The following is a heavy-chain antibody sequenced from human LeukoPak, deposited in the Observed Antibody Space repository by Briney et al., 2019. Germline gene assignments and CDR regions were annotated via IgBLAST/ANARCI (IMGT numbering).Heavy chain of an antibody. Sequence: ASVKVSCKASGYTFTGYYTHWVRQAPGQGLEWMGWINPNSGGTNYAQKFQGRVTMTRDTSISTAYMELSRLRSDDTAVYYCASVLGYCSGGSCYLPRYWGQGTLVTVSS. CDR1: GYTFTGYY. J-gene: IGHJ4*02. V-gene: IGHV1-2*02. D-gene: IGHD2-15*01. CDR2: INPNSGGT. CDR3: ASVLGYCSGGSCYLPRY.